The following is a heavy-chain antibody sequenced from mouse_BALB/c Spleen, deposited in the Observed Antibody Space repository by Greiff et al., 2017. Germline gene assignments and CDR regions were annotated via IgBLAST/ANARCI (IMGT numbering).Heavy chain of an antibody. CDR1: GFTFTDYY. CDR3: ARDRGMITTGFAY. D-gene: IGHD2-4*01. Sequence: EVQRVESGGGLVQPGGSLRLSCATSGFTFTDYYMSWVRQPPGKALEWLGFIRNKANGYTTEYSASVKGPFTISRDNSQSILYLQMNTLRAEDSATYYCARDRGMITTGFAYWGQGTLVTVSA. J-gene: IGHJ3*01. V-gene: IGHV7-3*02. CDR2: IRNKANGYTT.